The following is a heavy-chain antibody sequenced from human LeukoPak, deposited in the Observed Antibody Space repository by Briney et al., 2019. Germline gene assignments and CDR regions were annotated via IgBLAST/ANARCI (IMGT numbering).Heavy chain of an antibody. CDR1: GGSFSGYY. Sequence: SETLSLTCAVYGGSFSGYYWSWIRQPPGKGLEWIGEINHSGSTNYNPSLKSRVTISVDTSKDQFSLKLSSVTAADTAVYYCARVIYGSGSYYYYYMDVWGKGTTVTVSS. V-gene: IGHV4-34*01. CDR3: ARVIYGSGSYYYYYMDV. J-gene: IGHJ6*03. CDR2: INHSGST. D-gene: IGHD3-10*01.